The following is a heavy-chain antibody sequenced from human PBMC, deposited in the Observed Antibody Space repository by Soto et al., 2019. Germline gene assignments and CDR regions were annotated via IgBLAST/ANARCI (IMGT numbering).Heavy chain of an antibody. CDR3: ARHRIAAPETNLHYGMDV. D-gene: IGHD6-6*01. J-gene: IGHJ6*02. CDR2: IDPSDSYT. CDR1: GYSFTSYW. V-gene: IGHV5-10-1*01. Sequence: LGETLKISCKGSGYSFTSYWISWVRQMPGKGLEWMGRIDPSDSYTNYSPSFQGHVTISADKSISTAYLQWSSLKASDTAMYYCARHRIAAPETNLHYGMDVWGQGTTVTVSS.